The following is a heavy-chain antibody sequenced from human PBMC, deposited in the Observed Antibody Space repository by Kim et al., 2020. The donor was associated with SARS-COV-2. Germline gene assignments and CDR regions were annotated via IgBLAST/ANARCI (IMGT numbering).Heavy chain of an antibody. D-gene: IGHD2-15*01. CDR1: GFTFSSYS. CDR3: ARDMVVVAVDSLTYYYF. Sequence: GGSLRLSCAASGFTFSSYSMHWVRQAPGNGLDWVSFISCNSSYIYYADSVKGRFTISRDNAKNSLYLQMNSLRAEDTSVYYCARDMVVVAVDSLTYYYF. J-gene: IGHJ1*01. CDR2: ISCNSSYI. V-gene: IGHV3-21*04.